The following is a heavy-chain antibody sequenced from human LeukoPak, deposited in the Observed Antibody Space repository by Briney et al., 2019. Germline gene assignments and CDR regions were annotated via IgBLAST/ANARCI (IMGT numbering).Heavy chain of an antibody. Sequence: GGSLRLSCTASGFTFGDYGMSWFRQAPGKGLEWVSYISSSGSTIYYADSVKGRFTISRDNAKNSLYLQMNSLRAEDTAVYYCARAAYDSSGYYWGIHYYFDYWGQGTLVTVSS. CDR3: ARAAYDSSGYYWGIHYYFDY. CDR1: GFTFGDYG. D-gene: IGHD3-22*01. V-gene: IGHV3-11*01. J-gene: IGHJ4*02. CDR2: ISSSGSTI.